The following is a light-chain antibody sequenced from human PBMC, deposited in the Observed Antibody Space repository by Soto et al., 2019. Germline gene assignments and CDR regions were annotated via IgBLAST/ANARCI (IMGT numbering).Light chain of an antibody. V-gene: IGKV3-11*01. Sequence: EIVLTQSPATLSLSPGERATLSCRASQSVSRYLAWYQQRPGQAPRLLIYEASNRATGIPGRFSGSGSGTDFTLTISSLEPEDFAVYYCQLGTFGQGTKLEIK. CDR2: EAS. CDR3: QLGT. CDR1: QSVSRY. J-gene: IGKJ2*02.